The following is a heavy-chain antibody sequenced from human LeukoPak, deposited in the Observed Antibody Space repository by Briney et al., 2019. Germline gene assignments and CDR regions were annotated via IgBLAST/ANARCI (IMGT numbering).Heavy chain of an antibody. Sequence: SGTLSLTCAVSGGSISSSNWWHWVRQPPGKGLEWIGEIYHSGSTTYNPSLKSRVTISVDKSKNQFSLRLDSVTAADTAVYYCARDLQTLAAAYWGQGTLVTVSS. CDR1: GGSISSSNW. D-gene: IGHD6-25*01. J-gene: IGHJ4*02. CDR3: ARDLQTLAAAY. CDR2: IYHSGST. V-gene: IGHV4-4*02.